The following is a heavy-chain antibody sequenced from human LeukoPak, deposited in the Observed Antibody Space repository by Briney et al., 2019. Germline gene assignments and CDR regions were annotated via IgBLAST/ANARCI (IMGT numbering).Heavy chain of an antibody. CDR3: ARDDYGSGSYYSDY. J-gene: IGHJ4*02. Sequence: SETLSLTCTVSGGSISNYFWSWIRQPAGKGLERLGRIYSSGDTNYNPSLKSRVTISVDKSKNQFSLKLSSVTAADTAAYYCARDDYGSGSYYSDYWGQGTLVTVSS. D-gene: IGHD3-10*01. V-gene: IGHV4-4*07. CDR2: IYSSGDT. CDR1: GGSISNYF.